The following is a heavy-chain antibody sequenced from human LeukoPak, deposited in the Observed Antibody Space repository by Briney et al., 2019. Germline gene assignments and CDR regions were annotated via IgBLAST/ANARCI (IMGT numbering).Heavy chain of an antibody. V-gene: IGHV3-72*01. CDR3: AELGITMIGGV. CDR2: TRNKANSYTT. Sequence: GGSLRLSCAASGFTFSDHYMDWVRQAPGKGLEWVGRTRNKANSYTTQYAASVKGRFTISRDNAKNSLYLQMNSLRAEDTAVYYCAELGITMIGGVWGKGTTVTISS. CDR1: GFTFSDHY. D-gene: IGHD3-10*02. J-gene: IGHJ6*04.